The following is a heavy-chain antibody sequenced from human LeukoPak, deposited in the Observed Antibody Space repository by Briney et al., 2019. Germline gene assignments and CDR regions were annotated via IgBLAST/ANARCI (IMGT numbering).Heavy chain of an antibody. Sequence: XGSLRLSCAASGFTFSSYSMNWVRQAPGKGLEWVSYISSSSSTIYYADSVKRRFTISRDNAKNSLYLQMNSLRDEDTAVYYCARDLFGVVITYFDYWGRGTLVTVSS. D-gene: IGHD3-3*01. CDR3: ARDLFGVVITYFDY. CDR1: GFTFSSYS. V-gene: IGHV3-48*02. J-gene: IGHJ4*02. CDR2: ISSSSSTI.